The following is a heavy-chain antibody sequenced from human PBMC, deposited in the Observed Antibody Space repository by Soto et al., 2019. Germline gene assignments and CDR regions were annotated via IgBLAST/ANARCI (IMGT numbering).Heavy chain of an antibody. D-gene: IGHD3-10*01. Sequence: SETLSLTCAVYGGSFSGYYWSWIRQPPGKGLEWIGEINHSGSTNFNPSLKSRVTISVDTSKNQFSLKLSSVTAADTAVYYCARGPHHRITMVRGVSNGWFDPWGQGTLVTVSS. CDR2: INHSGST. CDR3: ARGPHHRITMVRGVSNGWFDP. CDR1: GGSFSGYY. V-gene: IGHV4-34*01. J-gene: IGHJ5*02.